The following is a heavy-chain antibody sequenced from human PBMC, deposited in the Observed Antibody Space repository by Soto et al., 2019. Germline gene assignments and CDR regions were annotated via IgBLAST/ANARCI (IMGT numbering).Heavy chain of an antibody. Sequence: SVKVSCKASGGTFSSYTISWVRQAPGQGLEWMGRIIPILGIANYAQKFQGRVTITADKSTSTAYMELSSLRSEDTAVYYCARDGEYRGYGNIWGQGTMVTVPS. V-gene: IGHV1-69*04. CDR3: ARDGEYRGYGNI. CDR1: GGTFSSYT. J-gene: IGHJ3*02. D-gene: IGHD5-12*01. CDR2: IIPILGIA.